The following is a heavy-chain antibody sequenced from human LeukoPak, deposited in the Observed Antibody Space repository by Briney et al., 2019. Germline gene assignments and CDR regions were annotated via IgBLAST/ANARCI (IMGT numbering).Heavy chain of an antibody. Sequence: ASVKVSCKASGYTFTSYGISWVRQAPGQGLEWMGWISAYNGNTNYAQKLQGRVTMTTDTSTSTAYMELKSLRSDDTAVYYCARRFEGYYDFWSGYYPGTGYFDLWGRGTLVTVSS. CDR3: ARRFEGYYDFWSGYYPGTGYFDL. CDR2: ISAYNGNT. V-gene: IGHV1-18*01. CDR1: GYTFTSYG. J-gene: IGHJ2*01. D-gene: IGHD3-3*01.